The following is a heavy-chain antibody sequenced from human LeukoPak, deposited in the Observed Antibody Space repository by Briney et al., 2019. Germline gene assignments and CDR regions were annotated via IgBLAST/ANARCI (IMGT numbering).Heavy chain of an antibody. V-gene: IGHV3-23*01. Sequence: PAGSLLLSCAASGFTFSVAAMTWVRQAPGKGLEWVSLIGASGDSTYYADSVKGRFTISRDNSKNTLSLQMNSLRVEDTAMYFCAKDIQLSTWGLGTMVTDSS. D-gene: IGHD5-24*01. CDR3: AKDIQLST. J-gene: IGHJ3*01. CDR2: IGASGDST. CDR1: GFTFSVAA.